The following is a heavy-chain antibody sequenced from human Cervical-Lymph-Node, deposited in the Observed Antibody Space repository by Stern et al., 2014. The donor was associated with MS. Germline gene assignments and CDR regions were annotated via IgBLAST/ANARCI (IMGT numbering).Heavy chain of an antibody. CDR3: ARDGDSSMLGLDV. D-gene: IGHD4-17*01. V-gene: IGHV1-69*01. Sequence: VQLVESGAEVKKPGSSVKVSCKASGGTLSDYGISWVRQAPGQGLEWMGGIITMFGTANYAQKFQGRVTITADDSTNTAYMDLSSLTSDDTAVYYCARDGDSSMLGLDVWGQGTTVTVSS. J-gene: IGHJ6*02. CDR1: GGTLSDYG. CDR2: IITMFGTA.